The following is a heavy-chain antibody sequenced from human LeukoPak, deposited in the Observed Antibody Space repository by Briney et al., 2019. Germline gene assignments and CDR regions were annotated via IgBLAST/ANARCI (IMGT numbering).Heavy chain of an antibody. CDR2: ICYCGGT. CDR3: ARANLPNGSGSYYTQHPNWFDP. D-gene: IGHD3-10*01. Sequence: PSETLSLTCTVSGGSLSSYCWSWIRQPPGKGLEWIGYICYCGGTTYNPPIQSRVTISVDTTKNQSSLKLSSVTAADTAVYYCARANLPNGSGSYYTQHPNWFDPWGQGTLVTVSS. CDR1: GGSLSSYC. J-gene: IGHJ5*02. V-gene: IGHV4-59*01.